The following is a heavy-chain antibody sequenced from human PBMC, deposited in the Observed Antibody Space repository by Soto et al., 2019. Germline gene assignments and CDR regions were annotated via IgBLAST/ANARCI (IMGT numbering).Heavy chain of an antibody. CDR2: ISFDGDRK. J-gene: IGHJ6*02. V-gene: IGHV3-30-3*01. CDR3: AREDDYNYRYFNYGLDV. Sequence: GGSLRLSCAASGFNFKNYALHWVRQAPGKGLEWVAVISFDGDRKYYADSVKGRFTVSRDNFQNTLYLQMNNLRVEDAALYFCAREDDYNYRYFNYGLDVWGQGTTVTVSS. CDR1: GFNFKNYA. D-gene: IGHD5-12*01.